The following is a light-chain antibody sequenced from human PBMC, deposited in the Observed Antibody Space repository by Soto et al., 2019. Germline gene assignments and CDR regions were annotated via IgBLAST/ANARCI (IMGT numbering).Light chain of an antibody. CDR2: GAS. J-gene: IGKJ1*01. CDR3: HQYNSWPLT. V-gene: IGKV3-15*01. CDR1: QSVNSN. Sequence: VGTKSPRGRCWSPGERATLSCRASQSVNSNYLAWYQQKPGQAPRLLIYGASTRATGIPARFSGSGSGTEFTLTISSLQSEDFAIYYCHQYNSWPLTFGQGTKVDIK.